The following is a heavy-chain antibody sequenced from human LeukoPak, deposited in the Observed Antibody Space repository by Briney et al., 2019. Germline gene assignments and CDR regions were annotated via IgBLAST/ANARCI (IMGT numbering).Heavy chain of an antibody. V-gene: IGHV4-39*07. CDR3: ARDRGYYYDSSGSDY. Sequence: SETLSLTCTVSGGSISSSSYYWGWIRQPPGKGLEWIRSIYYSGSTYYNPSLKSRVTISVDTSKNQFSLKLSSVTAADTAVYYCARDRGYYYDSSGSDYWGQGTLVTVSS. CDR2: IYYSGST. J-gene: IGHJ4*02. CDR1: GGSISSSSYY. D-gene: IGHD3-22*01.